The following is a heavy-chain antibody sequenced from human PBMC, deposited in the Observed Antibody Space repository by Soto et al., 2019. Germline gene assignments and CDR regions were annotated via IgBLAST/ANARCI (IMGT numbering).Heavy chain of an antibody. Sequence: GGSLRLSCAASGFTFSYYALHWVRRAPGKGLEWVSSISGIGDYIRYADSVKGRFTISRDNAKTSLYLQMNSLTAEDTAVYYCAREGVHNYNEYYFDYWGQGTLVTVSS. J-gene: IGHJ4*02. CDR2: ISGIGDYI. D-gene: IGHD3-22*01. CDR3: AREGVHNYNEYYFDY. V-gene: IGHV3-21*06. CDR1: GFTFSYYA.